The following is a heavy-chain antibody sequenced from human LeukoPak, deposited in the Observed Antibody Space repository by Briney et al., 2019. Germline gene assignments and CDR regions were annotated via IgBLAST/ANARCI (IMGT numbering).Heavy chain of an antibody. CDR3: ARRTGWYWGYYFDY. J-gene: IGHJ4*02. CDR2: VIHGGSS. Sequence: SETLSLTCAVYGESFSGYSWSWFRQPPGKGLEGIGEVIHGGSSNYNPSLKSRVTISIHTSKNQFSLNLTSVTAADTAFYYCARRTGWYWGYYFDYWGQGTLVTVSS. D-gene: IGHD6-19*01. V-gene: IGHV4-34*12. CDR1: GESFSGYS.